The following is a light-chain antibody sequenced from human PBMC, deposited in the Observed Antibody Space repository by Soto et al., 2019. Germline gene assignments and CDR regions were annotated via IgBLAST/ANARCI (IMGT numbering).Light chain of an antibody. CDR3: SSFTSNRIYV. CDR1: HNDIGTYDY. CDR2: GVT. Sequence: QSVLTQPTPVSGSPGQSITMSCTGNHNDIGTYDYVSWYQQHPGRAPRLLIHGVTTRPSGISDRFSASKSGLTASLTISGLQPEDEADYYCSSFTSNRIYVFGPGTKVTVL. J-gene: IGLJ1*01. V-gene: IGLV2-14*03.